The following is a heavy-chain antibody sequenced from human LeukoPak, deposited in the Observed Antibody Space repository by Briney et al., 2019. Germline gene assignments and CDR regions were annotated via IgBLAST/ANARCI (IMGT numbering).Heavy chain of an antibody. CDR3: ARRVAAGTADY. Sequence: ASVKVSCKASGGTFSSYAISWVRQAPGQGLEWMGWINPNSGGTNYAQKFQGRVTMTRDTSISTAYMELSRLRSDDTAVYYCARRVAAGTADYWGQGTLVTVSS. D-gene: IGHD6-13*01. CDR2: INPNSGGT. J-gene: IGHJ4*02. CDR1: GGTFSSYA. V-gene: IGHV1-2*02.